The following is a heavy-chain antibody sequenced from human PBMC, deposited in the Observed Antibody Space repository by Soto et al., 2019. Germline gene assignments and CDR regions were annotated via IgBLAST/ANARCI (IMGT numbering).Heavy chain of an antibody. CDR2: IYYTGST. J-gene: IGHJ4*02. CDR1: VGPISSYY. CDR3: ARAFGSTMTSLF. D-gene: IGHD3-16*02. V-gene: IGHV4-59*01. Sequence: SETLSLTCTVSVGPISSYYWNWIRQPPGKGLEWIGYIYYTGSTNYNPSLKSRVTISVDTSKNQFSLKLSSVTAADTAVYYCARAFGSTMTSLFWGQGNLVTVSS.